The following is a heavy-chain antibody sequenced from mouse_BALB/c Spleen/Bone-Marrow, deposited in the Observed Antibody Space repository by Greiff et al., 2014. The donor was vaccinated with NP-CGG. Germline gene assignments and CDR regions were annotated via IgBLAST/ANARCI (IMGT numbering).Heavy chain of an antibody. Sequence: DVQLQESGAELVKPGASVKLSCTASGFNIKDTYMHWVKQRPEQGLEWIGRIDPANGNTKYDPKFQGKATITADTSSNTAYLQLSSLTSEDTAVYYCAGYALRYDYYAMDYWGQGTSVTVPS. V-gene: IGHV14-3*02. CDR3: AGYALRYDYYAMDY. D-gene: IGHD1-1*01. CDR2: IDPANGNT. CDR1: GFNIKDTY. J-gene: IGHJ4*01.